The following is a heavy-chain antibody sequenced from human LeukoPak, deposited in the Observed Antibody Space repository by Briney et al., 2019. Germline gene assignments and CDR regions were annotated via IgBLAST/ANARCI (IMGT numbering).Heavy chain of an antibody. D-gene: IGHD5-24*01. CDR1: GGSFSGYY. V-gene: IGHV4-34*01. CDR3: AREEMGPGY. Sequence: SETLSLTCAVYGGSFSGYYWSWIRQPPGKGLEWTGEINHSGSTNYNPSLKSRVTISVDTSKNQFSLKLSSVTAADTAVYYCAREEMGPGYWGQGTLVTVSS. CDR2: INHSGST. J-gene: IGHJ4*02.